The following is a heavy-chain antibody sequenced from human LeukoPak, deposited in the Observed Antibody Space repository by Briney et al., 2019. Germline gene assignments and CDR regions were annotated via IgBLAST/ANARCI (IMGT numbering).Heavy chain of an antibody. CDR2: IYHSGST. Sequence: SETLSLTCNVSGYSISSGYYWAWIRPSPGKGLEWIGSIYHSGSTYYNPSLKSRVTMSVDTSKNQFSLKLNSVTAADTAVYYCARVGNWNDELDYYYYMDVWGKGTTVTVSS. V-gene: IGHV4-38-2*02. J-gene: IGHJ6*03. CDR3: ARVGNWNDELDYYYYMDV. CDR1: GYSISSGYY. D-gene: IGHD1-1*01.